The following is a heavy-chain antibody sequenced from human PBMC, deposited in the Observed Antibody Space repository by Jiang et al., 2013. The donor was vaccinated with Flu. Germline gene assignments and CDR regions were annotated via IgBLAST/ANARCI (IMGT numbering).Heavy chain of an antibody. V-gene: IGHV4-59*01. CDR3: ARDDGEADYFDY. Sequence: GSGLVKPSETLSLTCTVSGGSISSYYWSWIRQPPGKGLEWIGYIYYSGSTNYNPSLKSRVTISVDTSKNQFSLKLSSVTAADTAVYYCARDDGEADYFDYWGQGTLVTVSS. D-gene: IGHD4-17*01. J-gene: IGHJ4*02. CDR1: GGSISSYY. CDR2: IYYSGST.